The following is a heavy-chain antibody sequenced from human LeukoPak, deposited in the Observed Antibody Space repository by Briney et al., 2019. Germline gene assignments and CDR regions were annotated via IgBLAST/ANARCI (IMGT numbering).Heavy chain of an antibody. CDR2: IDTSGST. V-gene: IGHV4-4*07. CDR1: GGSISSYY. CDR3: ARETVIAVAGTGRYFDY. D-gene: IGHD6-19*01. J-gene: IGHJ4*02. Sequence: PSETLSLTCTVSGGSISSYYWSWIRQPAGKGLEWIGRIDTSGSTNYNPSLKSRVTMSVDTSKNQFSLKLSSVTAADTAVYYCARETVIAVAGTGRYFDYWGQGTLVTVSS.